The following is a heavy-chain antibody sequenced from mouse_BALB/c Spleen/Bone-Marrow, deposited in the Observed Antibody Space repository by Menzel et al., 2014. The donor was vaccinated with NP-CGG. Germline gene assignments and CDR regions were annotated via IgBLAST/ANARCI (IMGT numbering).Heavy chain of an antibody. CDR1: GYTFTSYW. D-gene: IGHD2-3*01. CDR3: ARDGYY. J-gene: IGHJ3*01. Sequence: SGAELVKPGASVKLSCKASGYTFTSYWMHWVKQRPGQGLEWIGEINPSNGRTNYNEKSKSKATLTVDKSSSTAYMQLSSLTSEDSAVYYCARDGYYWGQGTLVTVSA. CDR2: INPSNGRT. V-gene: IGHV1S81*02.